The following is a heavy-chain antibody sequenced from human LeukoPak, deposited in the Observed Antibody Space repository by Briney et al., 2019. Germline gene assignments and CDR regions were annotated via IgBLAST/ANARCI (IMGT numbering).Heavy chain of an antibody. D-gene: IGHD3-22*01. Sequence: GGSLRLSCAASGFTFSSYAMSWVRQAPGKGLEWVSAISGSGGSTYYADSVKGRFTISRDNAKNSLYLQMNSLRAEDTAVYYCAREPPGYYDSSGYYWPFDAFDFWGQGTMVTVSS. CDR1: GFTFSSYA. CDR2: ISGSGGST. V-gene: IGHV3-23*01. CDR3: AREPPGYYDSSGYYWPFDAFDF. J-gene: IGHJ3*01.